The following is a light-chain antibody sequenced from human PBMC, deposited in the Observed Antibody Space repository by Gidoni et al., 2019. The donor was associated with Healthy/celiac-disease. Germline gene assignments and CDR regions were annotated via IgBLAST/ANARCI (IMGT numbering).Light chain of an antibody. CDR3: QVWDSSSDHPGYV. J-gene: IGLJ1*01. CDR2: YDS. CDR1: NIGSKS. Sequence: SYVLTQPPSVSVAPGKTARITCGGNNIGSKSVHLYQQKPGQAPVLVIYYDSDRPSGIPERFSGSNSGNTATLTISRVEAGDEADYYCQVWDSSSDHPGYVFGTGTKVTVL. V-gene: IGLV3-21*04.